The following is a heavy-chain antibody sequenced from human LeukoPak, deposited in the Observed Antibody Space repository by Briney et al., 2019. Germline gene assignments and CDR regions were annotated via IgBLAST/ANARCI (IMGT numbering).Heavy chain of an antibody. CDR2: INPNSGGT. V-gene: IGHV1-2*02. CDR3: AREPTPTVAGTSLDY. J-gene: IGHJ4*02. Sequence: INPNSGGTNYAQKFQGRVTMTRDTSISAAYMELSRLRSDDTAVYYCAREPTPTVAGTSLDYWGQGTLVTVSS. D-gene: IGHD6-19*01.